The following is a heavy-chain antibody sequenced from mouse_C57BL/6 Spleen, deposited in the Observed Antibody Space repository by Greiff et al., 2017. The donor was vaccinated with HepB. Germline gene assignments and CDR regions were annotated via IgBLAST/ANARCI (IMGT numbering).Heavy chain of an antibody. J-gene: IGHJ2*01. CDR1: GFTFSDYG. D-gene: IGHD1-1*01. CDR2: ISSGSSTI. CDR3: AIPYYYGSSPFDY. V-gene: IGHV5-17*01. Sequence: EVQGVESGGGLVKPGGSLKLSCAASGFTFSDYGMHWVRQAPEKGLEWVAYISSGSSTIYYADTVKGRFTISRDNAKNTLFLQMTSLRSEDTAMYDCAIPYYYGSSPFDYWGQGTTLTVSS.